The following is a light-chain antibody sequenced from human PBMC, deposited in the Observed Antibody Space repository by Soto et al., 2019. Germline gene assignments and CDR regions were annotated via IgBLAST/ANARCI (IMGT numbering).Light chain of an antibody. J-gene: IGKJ5*01. Sequence: DIQMTQSPSTLSASVGDRVTITCRASQRISSWLAWFQQKPGKAPNLLIYKASNLQSGVPSRFSGSGSGTEFTLTISSLQPDDFATYYCQQYDTYPITFGQGTRLEIK. CDR1: QRISSW. CDR2: KAS. V-gene: IGKV1-5*03. CDR3: QQYDTYPIT.